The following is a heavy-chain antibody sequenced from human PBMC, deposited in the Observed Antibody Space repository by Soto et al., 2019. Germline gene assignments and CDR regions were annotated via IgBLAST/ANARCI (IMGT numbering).Heavy chain of an antibody. CDR3: ARRVLTGYHNYGLDV. CDR1: GGSFSGYY. CDR2: INQSGST. J-gene: IGHJ6*02. D-gene: IGHD6-25*01. V-gene: IGHV4-34*01. Sequence: QVQLQQWGAGLLKPSETLSLTCAVSGGSFSGYYWNWIRQSPGKGLEWIGEINQSGSTHYNPSLKSRISMSAYTSKNQFSLKLNSVTAADTSVYYCARRVLTGYHNYGLDVWGQGTTVTVSS.